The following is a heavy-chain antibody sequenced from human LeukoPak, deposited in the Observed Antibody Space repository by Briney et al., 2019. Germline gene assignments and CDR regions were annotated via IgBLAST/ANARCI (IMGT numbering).Heavy chain of an antibody. CDR1: GSSISGSSYY. CDR3: ATDNYARSGY. Sequence: SETLSLTCTVSGSSISGSSYYWGWVRQPPGKGLEWIGSIYYTANTYYNPSLKSRVTISVDTSKNQFSLKLSSVTAADTAVYYCATDNYARSGYWGQGTLVTVSS. CDR2: IYYTANT. J-gene: IGHJ4*02. V-gene: IGHV4-39*02. D-gene: IGHD2-2*01.